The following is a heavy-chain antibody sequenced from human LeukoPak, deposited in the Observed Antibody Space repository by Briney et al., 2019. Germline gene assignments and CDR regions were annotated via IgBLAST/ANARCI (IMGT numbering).Heavy chain of an antibody. CDR2: IDSSGNT. J-gene: IGHJ4*02. CDR1: GGSLSSYY. D-gene: IGHD3-22*01. Sequence: SETLSLTCTVSGGSLSSYYWNWIRQPAGKGLQWIGRIDSSGNTHYNPSLKSRVTMSVDTSKNQFSPKLNSVTAADTAVYYCARSDDTRGYQLDYWGQGTLVTVSS. CDR3: ARSDDTRGYQLDY. V-gene: IGHV4-4*07.